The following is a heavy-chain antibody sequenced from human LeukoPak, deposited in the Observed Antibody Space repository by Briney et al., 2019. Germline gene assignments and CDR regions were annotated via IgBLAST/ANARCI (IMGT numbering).Heavy chain of an antibody. Sequence: GASVKVSCKASGYTFTSYGISWVRQAPGQGLEWMGWISAYNGNTNYAQKLQGRVTMTTDTSTSTAYMELRSLRSDDTAVYYCARERVGPITIFGVVIMGDAFDIWGQGTMVTVSS. V-gene: IGHV1-18*01. CDR1: GYTFTSYG. CDR2: ISAYNGNT. CDR3: ARERVGPITIFGVVIMGDAFDI. D-gene: IGHD3-3*01. J-gene: IGHJ3*02.